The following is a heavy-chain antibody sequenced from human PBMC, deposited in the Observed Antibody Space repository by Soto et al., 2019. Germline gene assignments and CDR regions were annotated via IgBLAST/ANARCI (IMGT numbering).Heavy chain of an antibody. J-gene: IGHJ6*02. CDR1: GGTFSSYA. V-gene: IGHV1-69*13. CDR2: IIPIFGTA. CDR3: ASLVVVAAIDYYYGMDG. D-gene: IGHD2-15*01. Sequence: SVKVSCKASGGTFSSYAISWVRQAPGQGLEWMGGIIPIFGTANYAQKFQGRVTITADESTSTAYMELSSLRSEDTAVYYCASLVVVAAIDYYYGMDGWGQGTTVTVSS.